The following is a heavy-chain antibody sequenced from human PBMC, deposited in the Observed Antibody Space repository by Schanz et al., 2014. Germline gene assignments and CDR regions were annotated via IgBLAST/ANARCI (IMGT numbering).Heavy chain of an antibody. V-gene: IGHV3-21*01. CDR1: GFTVRTFA. Sequence: EVQVLESGEGLVEAGGSLRLSCAASGFTVRTFAMDWVRQAAGKGLEWVTSIRSSSSYISYADSVKGRFTISRDNAKNLLYLQMNGLRAEDTAVYVCARDLSSLIQGDVWGKGTTVTVSS. CDR2: IRSSSSYI. J-gene: IGHJ6*04. D-gene: IGHD2-2*01. CDR3: ARDLSSLIQGDV.